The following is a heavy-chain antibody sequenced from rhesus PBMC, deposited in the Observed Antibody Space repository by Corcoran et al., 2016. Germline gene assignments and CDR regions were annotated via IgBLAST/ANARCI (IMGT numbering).Heavy chain of an antibody. CDR3: AREDSNYDYFDY. D-gene: IGHD4-23*01. V-gene: IGHV3-37*01. J-gene: IGHJ4*01. CDR2: ISGCRSHT. CDR1: GFTFSDHY. Sequence: EVQLVESGGGLVQPGGSLRLSCAASGFTFSDHYMDWVRQAPGKGLEWVSSISGCRSHTYYPDSVKGRFTISRDNAKNTLYLQMNSPRAEDTAVYYGAREDSNYDYFDYWGQGVLVTVSS.